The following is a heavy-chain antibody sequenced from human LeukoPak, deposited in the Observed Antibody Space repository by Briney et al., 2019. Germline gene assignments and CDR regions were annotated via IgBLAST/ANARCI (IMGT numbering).Heavy chain of an antibody. D-gene: IGHD6-13*01. J-gene: IGHJ3*02. Sequence: SETLSLTCTVSGGSISNTNYYWAWIRQPPGRGLEWIGSIYYSGSTYYNPSLKSRVTISVDTSKNQFSLKLSSVTAADTAVYYCARVVMSSSSGLDIWGQGTMVTVSS. CDR3: ARVVMSSSSGLDI. CDR2: IYYSGST. V-gene: IGHV4-39*07. CDR1: GGSISNTNYY.